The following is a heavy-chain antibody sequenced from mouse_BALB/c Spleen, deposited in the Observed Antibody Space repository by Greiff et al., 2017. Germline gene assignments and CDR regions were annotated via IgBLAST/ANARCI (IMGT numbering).Heavy chain of an antibody. V-gene: IGHV2-4-1*01. CDR3: ARMREFGGSTLFDY. CDR1: GFSLTSYG. Sequence: QVQLQQSGPGLVQPSQSLSITCTVSGFSLTSYGVHWVRQSPGKGLEWLGVIWSGGSTDYNAAFISRLSISKDNSKSQVFFKMNSLQADDTAIYYCARMREFGGSTLFDYWGQGTTLTVSS. CDR2: IWSGGST. D-gene: IGHD1-1*02. J-gene: IGHJ2*01.